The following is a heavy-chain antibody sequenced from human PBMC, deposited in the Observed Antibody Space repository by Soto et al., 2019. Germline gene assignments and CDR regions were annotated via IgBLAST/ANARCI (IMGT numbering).Heavy chain of an antibody. Sequence: SETLSLTCAVSGGSISSGGYSWSWIRQPPGKGLEWIGYIYHSGSTYYNPSLKSRVTISVDRSKNQFSLKLSSVTAADTAVYYCARESDWFDPCGQGTLVTVS. CDR2: IYHSGST. CDR1: GGSISSGGYS. V-gene: IGHV4-30-2*01. CDR3: ARESDWFDP. J-gene: IGHJ5*02.